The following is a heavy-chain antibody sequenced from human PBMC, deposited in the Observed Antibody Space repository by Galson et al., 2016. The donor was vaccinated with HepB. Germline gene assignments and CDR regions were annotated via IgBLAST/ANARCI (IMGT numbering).Heavy chain of an antibody. Sequence: SLRLSCAASGFPFSTYGMSWVCQAPGKGLEWVSGISGSGGSIYSADSVKGRFTISRDNSKNTLYLQMTSLRADDTAVYYCAKKSLVAGTATYVFEDWGQGTLVTVSS. CDR2: ISGSGGSI. D-gene: IGHD6-19*01. V-gene: IGHV3-23*01. J-gene: IGHJ4*02. CDR3: AKKSLVAGTATYVFED. CDR1: GFPFSTYG.